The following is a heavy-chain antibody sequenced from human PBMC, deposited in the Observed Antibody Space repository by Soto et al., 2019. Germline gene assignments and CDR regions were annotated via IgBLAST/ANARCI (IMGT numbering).Heavy chain of an antibody. J-gene: IGHJ4*02. Sequence: QVQLVQSGAEVKKPGASVKVSCKASGYTFTSNDINWVRQATGQGLEWMGWMNPNSGNTGYAQKFQGTVTMTRDTSSSTAYMELSILISEDTAVYYCARSTNDYGDRQWGQGTLVTVHS. CDR2: MNPNSGNT. D-gene: IGHD4-17*01. CDR1: GYTFTSND. CDR3: ARSTNDYGDRQ. V-gene: IGHV1-8*01.